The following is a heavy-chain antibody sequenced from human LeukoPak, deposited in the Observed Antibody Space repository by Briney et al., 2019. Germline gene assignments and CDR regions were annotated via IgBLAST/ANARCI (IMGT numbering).Heavy chain of an antibody. CDR1: GGSISSSSYY. CDR2: IYYSGST. CDR3: ARAGYYGAHFDY. Sequence: PSETLSLTCTVSGGSISSSSYYWGWIRQPPGKGLEWIGSIYYSGSTYYNPSLKSRVTISVDTSKNQFSPKLSSVTAADTAVYYCARAGYYGAHFDYWGQGTLVTVSS. V-gene: IGHV4-39*07. D-gene: IGHD4-17*01. J-gene: IGHJ4*02.